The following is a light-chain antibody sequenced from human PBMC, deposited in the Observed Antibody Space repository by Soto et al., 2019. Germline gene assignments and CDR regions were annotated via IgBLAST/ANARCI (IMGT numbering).Light chain of an antibody. Sequence: EIVLTQSPATLSLSPGERATLSCRASQSVSTYLAWYQQKPGQAPRLLIYDASNRATGIPARFSGSGSGTDFTLTISSLEPEDFAVYYFQPRSNWPRTFGQGTKVEIK. CDR1: QSVSTY. V-gene: IGKV3-11*01. CDR3: QPRSNWPRT. J-gene: IGKJ1*01. CDR2: DAS.